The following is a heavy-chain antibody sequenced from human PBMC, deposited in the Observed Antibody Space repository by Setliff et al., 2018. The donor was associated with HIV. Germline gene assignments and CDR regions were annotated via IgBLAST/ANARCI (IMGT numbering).Heavy chain of an antibody. CDR2: IYYSGST. CDR3: ASARIPTGGTSTSFDY. V-gene: IGHV4-59*01. CDR1: GGSISSYY. J-gene: IGHJ4*02. D-gene: IGHD1-1*01. Sequence: SETLSLTCTVSGGSISSYYWSWIRQPPGKGLEWIGYIYYSGSTNYNPSLKSRVTISVDTSKNQFSLKLSSVTAADTAVYYCASARIPTGGTSTSFDYWGQGTLVTVSS.